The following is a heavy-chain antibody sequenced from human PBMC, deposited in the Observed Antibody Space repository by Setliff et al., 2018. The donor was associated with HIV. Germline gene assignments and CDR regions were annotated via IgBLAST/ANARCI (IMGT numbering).Heavy chain of an antibody. D-gene: IGHD3-22*01. CDR1: GYTFISYG. V-gene: IGHV1-46*01. CDR3: ARCYYDSSGPTDAFDI. J-gene: IGHJ3*02. CDR2: INPSGGRT. Sequence: ASVKVSCKTSGYTFISYGINWVRQAPGQGLEWMGLINPSGGRTSYAQKFQGRLTMTRDTSRSTVYMELSSLRSEDTAVYYCARCYYDSSGPTDAFDIWGQGTVVTVSS.